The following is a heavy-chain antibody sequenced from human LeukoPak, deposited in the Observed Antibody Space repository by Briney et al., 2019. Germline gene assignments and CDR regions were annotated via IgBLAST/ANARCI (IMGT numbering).Heavy chain of an antibody. CDR2: IYYSGST. J-gene: IGHJ4*02. Sequence: SETLSLTCPVSGGSISSYYWSWIRQPPGKGLEWIGYIYYSGSTNYNPSLKSRVTISVDTSKNQFSLKLSSVTAADTAVYYCARNDYDSSGYYPLFDYWGQGTLVTVSS. V-gene: IGHV4-59*01. CDR3: ARNDYDSSGYYPLFDY. CDR1: GGSISSYY. D-gene: IGHD3-22*01.